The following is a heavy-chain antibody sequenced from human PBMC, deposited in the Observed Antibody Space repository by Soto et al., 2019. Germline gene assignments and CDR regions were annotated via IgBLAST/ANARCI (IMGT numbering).Heavy chain of an antibody. V-gene: IGHV3-30-3*01. CDR3: ARGDYSNYVSYYYGMDV. Sequence: GGSLRLSCAASGFTFISYAMHWVLQAPCKGLEWVAVISYDGSNKYYADSVKGRFTISRDNSKNTLYLQMNSLRAEDTAVYYCARGDYSNYVSYYYGMDVWGQGTTVTV. J-gene: IGHJ6*02. D-gene: IGHD4-4*01. CDR1: GFTFISYA. CDR2: ISYDGSNK.